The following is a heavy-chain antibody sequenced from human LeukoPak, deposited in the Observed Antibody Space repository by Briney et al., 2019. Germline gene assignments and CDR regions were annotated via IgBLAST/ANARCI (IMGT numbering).Heavy chain of an antibody. CDR3: AKSGYNRFDY. V-gene: IGHV3-49*03. D-gene: IGHD5-24*01. CDR2: IRSKAYGGTT. J-gene: IGHJ4*02. CDR1: GFTFGDYA. Sequence: GGSLRLSCTASGFTFGDYAMSWFRQAPGKGLEWVGFIRSKAYGGTTEYAASVKGRFTISRDDSKNTLYLQMNSLRAEDTAVYYCAKSGYNRFDYWGQGTLVTVSS.